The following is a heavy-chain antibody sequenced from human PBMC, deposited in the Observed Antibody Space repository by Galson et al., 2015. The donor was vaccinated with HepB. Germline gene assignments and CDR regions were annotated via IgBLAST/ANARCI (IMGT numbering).Heavy chain of an antibody. J-gene: IGHJ5*02. D-gene: IGHD2-2*01. CDR3: ARRYCSSTCCYAEGWFDP. CDR1: RFTFSTHS. Sequence: SLRLSCAASRFTFSTHSMNWVRQAPGKGLEWIAYITGTGVIVYADSVQGRFTISRDNAKYSLFLQMNSLRDEDTAVYYCARRYCSSTCCYAEGWFDPWGQGTLVTVSS. V-gene: IGHV3-48*02. CDR2: ITGTGVIV.